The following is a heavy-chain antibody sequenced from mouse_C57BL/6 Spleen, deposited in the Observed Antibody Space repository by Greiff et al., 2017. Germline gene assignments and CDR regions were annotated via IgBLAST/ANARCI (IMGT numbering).Heavy chain of an antibody. D-gene: IGHD1-1*01. Sequence: QVHVKQPGAELVRPGTSVKLSCKASGYTFTSYWMHWVKQRPGQGLEWIGVIDPSDSYTNYNQKFKGKATLTVDTSSSTAYMQLSSLTSEDSAVYYCARLADYSGSSPQVDYWGQGTPLTVSS. J-gene: IGHJ2*01. V-gene: IGHV1-59*01. CDR2: IDPSDSYT. CDR1: GYTFTSYW. CDR3: ARLADYSGSSPQVDY.